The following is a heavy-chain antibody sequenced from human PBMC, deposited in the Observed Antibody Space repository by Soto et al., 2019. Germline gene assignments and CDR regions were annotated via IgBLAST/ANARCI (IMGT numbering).Heavy chain of an antibody. CDR2: IGGSGNNT. CDR1: GFTLSTYA. J-gene: IGHJ6*02. V-gene: IGHV3-23*01. CDR3: AKSPRYYYHVMDV. Sequence: EVQLLESGGGLVQPGGSLRLSCAASGFTLSTYAMSWVRQAPGKRLEWVSAIGGSGNNTYYADSVKGRFAISRDNSKNTLYLQMNSLRAEDTAVDYCAKSPRYYYHVMDVWGQGTTVTVSS.